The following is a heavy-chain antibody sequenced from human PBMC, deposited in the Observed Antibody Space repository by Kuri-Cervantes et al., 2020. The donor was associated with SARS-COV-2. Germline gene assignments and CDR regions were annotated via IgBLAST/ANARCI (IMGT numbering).Heavy chain of an antibody. Sequence: LSLTCVASGFTFRTYAVHWVRQPPGKGLEWVAVISYDESNKYYADSVKGRFTISRDNSKNTLYLQMNSLTAEDTAAYYCARGGSYLDYWGQGTLVTVSS. D-gene: IGHD1-26*01. CDR3: ARGGSYLDY. CDR2: ISYDESNK. V-gene: IGHV3-30*04. CDR1: GFTFRTYA. J-gene: IGHJ4*02.